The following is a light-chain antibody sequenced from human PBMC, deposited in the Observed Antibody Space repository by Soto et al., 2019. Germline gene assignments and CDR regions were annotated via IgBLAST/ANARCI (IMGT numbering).Light chain of an antibody. V-gene: IGKV1-39*01. CDR1: QSISSH. CDR3: QQSYSTPRT. CDR2: AAS. J-gene: IGKJ4*01. Sequence: DLQMTQSQSSLSASVGDRVTITCRASQSISSHLNWYQQKAGKAPKLLIYAASSLQSGVPSRFSGSGSLTDFTLTISSLQPEDFATYYCQQSYSTPRTVGGGTTAEIK.